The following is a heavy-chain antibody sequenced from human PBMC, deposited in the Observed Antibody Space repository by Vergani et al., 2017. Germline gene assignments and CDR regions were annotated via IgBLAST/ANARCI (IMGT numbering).Heavy chain of an antibody. V-gene: IGHV1-18*01. J-gene: IGHJ5*02. Sequence: QVQLVQSGAEVKKPGASVKVSCKASGYTFTNHGVNWVRQAPGQGLEWMGWISAYNGNTNYAQKLQGRVTMTTDTSTSTAYTELRSLRSDDTAVYYCARSTFILGLIDRLDLWGQGTLVTVSS. CDR2: ISAYNGNT. CDR3: ARSTFILGLIDRLDL. CDR1: GYTFTNHG. D-gene: IGHD1-14*01.